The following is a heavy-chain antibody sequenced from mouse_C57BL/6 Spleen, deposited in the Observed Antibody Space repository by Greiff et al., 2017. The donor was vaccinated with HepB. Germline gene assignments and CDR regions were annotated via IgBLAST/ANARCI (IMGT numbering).Heavy chain of an antibody. Sequence: QVQLQQSGAELARPGASVKLSCKASGYTFTSYGISWVKQRTGQGLEWIGEIYPKSGNTYYNEKFKGKATLTADKSSSTAYMELRSLTSEDSAVYFCAREREGNPYAMDYWGQGTSVTVSS. D-gene: IGHD2-1*01. CDR1: GYTFTSYG. J-gene: IGHJ4*01. V-gene: IGHV1-81*01. CDR3: AREREGNPYAMDY. CDR2: IYPKSGNT.